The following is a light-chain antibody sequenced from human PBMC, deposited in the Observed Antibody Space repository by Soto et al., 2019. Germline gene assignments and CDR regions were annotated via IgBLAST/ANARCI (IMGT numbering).Light chain of an antibody. V-gene: IGKV3-20*01. CDR2: GAS. CDR1: QIISSSY. CDR3: QHYGSSLWT. J-gene: IGKJ1*01. Sequence: EIVLTQSPGTLSLSPGERAALSCRTSQIISSSYLAWYQQKPGQAPRLLIYGASSRATGIPDRFRGSGSGTDFTLTISRLEPEDFAVYYCQHYGSSLWTFGQGTKVEIK.